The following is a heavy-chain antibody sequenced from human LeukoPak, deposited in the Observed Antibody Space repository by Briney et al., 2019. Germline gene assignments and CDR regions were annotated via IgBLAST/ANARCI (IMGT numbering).Heavy chain of an antibody. CDR3: AKDPTFYDSSGYYGMDV. CDR2: IYYIGST. D-gene: IGHD3-22*01. V-gene: IGHV4-59*12. CDR1: GGSISSYY. J-gene: IGHJ6*02. Sequence: SETLSLTCTVSGGSISSYYWSWIRQPPGKGLEWIGYIYYIGSTNYNPSLKSRVTISVDTSKNQFSLKLSSVTAADTALYYCAKDPTFYDSSGYYGMDVWGQGTTVTVSS.